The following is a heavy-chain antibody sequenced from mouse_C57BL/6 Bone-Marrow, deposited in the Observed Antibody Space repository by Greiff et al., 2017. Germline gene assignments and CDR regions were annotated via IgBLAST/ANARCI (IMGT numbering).Heavy chain of an antibody. CDR1: GYTFTSYW. CDR3: AREGGYLPLYYAMDY. J-gene: IGHJ4*01. V-gene: IGHV1-64*01. D-gene: IGHD5-1-1*01. Sequence: VQLQQPGAELVKPGASVKLSCKASGYTFTSYWMHWVKQRPGQGLEWIGMIHPNSGSTNYNEKFKSKATLTVDKSSSTAYMQLSSLTSGDSAVYYGAREGGYLPLYYAMDYWGQGTSVTVSS. CDR2: IHPNSGST.